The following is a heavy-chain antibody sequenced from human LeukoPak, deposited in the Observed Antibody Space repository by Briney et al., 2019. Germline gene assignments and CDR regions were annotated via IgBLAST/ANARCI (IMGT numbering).Heavy chain of an antibody. D-gene: IGHD1-14*01. Sequence: ASVKVSCKVSGYTLTELSMHWGRQAPGKGLEWMGGFDPEDGETIYAQKFQGRVTMTEDTSTDTAYMELSSLRSEDTAVYYCATDLKTRSRNYYYGMDVWGQGTTVTVSS. V-gene: IGHV1-24*01. CDR1: GYTLTELS. CDR2: FDPEDGET. CDR3: ATDLKTRSRNYYYGMDV. J-gene: IGHJ6*02.